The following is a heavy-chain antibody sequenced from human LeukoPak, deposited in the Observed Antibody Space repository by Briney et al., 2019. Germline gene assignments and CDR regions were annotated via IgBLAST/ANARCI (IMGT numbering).Heavy chain of an antibody. CDR2: ISSSGSTI. V-gene: IGHV3-48*03. J-gene: IGHJ6*03. CDR3: AELDITMIGGV. D-gene: IGHD3-10*02. Sequence: PGGSLRLSCAASGFTFSSYEMNWVCQAPGKGLEWVSYISSSGSTIYYADSVKGRFTISRDNAKNSLYLQMNSLRAEDTAVYYCAELDITMIGGVWGKGTTVTISS. CDR1: GFTFSSYE.